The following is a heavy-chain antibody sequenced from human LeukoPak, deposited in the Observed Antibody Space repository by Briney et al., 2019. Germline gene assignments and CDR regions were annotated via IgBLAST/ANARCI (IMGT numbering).Heavy chain of an antibody. CDR2: TSYDGSNK. Sequence: GGSLRLSCAASGFTFSSYAMHWVRQAPGKGLEWVAVTSYDGSNKYYADSVKGRFTISRDNSKNMLYLQMNSLRAEDTAFYYCARAAYSSSWGGYAFDIWGQGTMVTVSS. CDR1: GFTFSSYA. D-gene: IGHD6-13*01. J-gene: IGHJ3*02. V-gene: IGHV3-30-3*01. CDR3: ARAAYSSSWGGYAFDI.